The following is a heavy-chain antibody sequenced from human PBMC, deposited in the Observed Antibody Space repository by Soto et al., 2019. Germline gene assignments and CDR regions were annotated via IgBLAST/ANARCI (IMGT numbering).Heavy chain of an antibody. V-gene: IGHV1-18*01. Sequence: ASVKVSCKASGYTFTSYGISWLLQAPGQGLEWMGWISAYNGNTNYAQKFQGRVTMTTDTSTSTAYMELRRLRSDDTAVYYCARAMIVVVNDYYGMDVWGQGTTVTVSS. CDR3: ARAMIVVVNDYYGMDV. D-gene: IGHD3-22*01. CDR1: GYTFTSYG. J-gene: IGHJ6*02. CDR2: ISAYNGNT.